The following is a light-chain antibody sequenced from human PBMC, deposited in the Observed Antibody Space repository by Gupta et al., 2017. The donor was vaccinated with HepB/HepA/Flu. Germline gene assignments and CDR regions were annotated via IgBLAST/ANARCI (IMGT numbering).Light chain of an antibody. CDR1: QSGLTN. V-gene: IGKV3-15*01. J-gene: IGKJ1*01. CDR2: GAS. Sequence: ELIMTQSPATLSGSPGERVTLSCRASQSGLTNLAWFQQKPGQPPRLLIFGASTRATDTPARFSGSGSGTEFTLTISSLQSEDFGVYFWHHYNKWPKSFGQGTKVAI. CDR3: HHYNKWPKS.